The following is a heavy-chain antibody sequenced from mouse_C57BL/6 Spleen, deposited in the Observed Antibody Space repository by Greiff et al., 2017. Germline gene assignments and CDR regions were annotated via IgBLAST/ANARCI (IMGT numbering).Heavy chain of an antibody. CDR1: GFTFSSYT. CDR3: ARRGIYSGAMDY. CDR2: ISGGGGNT. Sequence: EVQLVESGGGLVKPGGSLKLSCAASGFTFSSYTMSWVRQTPEKRLEWVATISGGGGNTYYPDSVKGRFTISRDNAKNTLYLQMSSLRSEDTALYYCARRGIYSGAMDYWGQGTSVTVSS. D-gene: IGHD2-1*01. J-gene: IGHJ4*01. V-gene: IGHV5-9*01.